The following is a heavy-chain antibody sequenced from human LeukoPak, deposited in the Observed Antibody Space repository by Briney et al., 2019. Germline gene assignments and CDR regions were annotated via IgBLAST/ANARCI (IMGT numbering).Heavy chain of an antibody. V-gene: IGHV5-51*01. D-gene: IGHD2-2*02. CDR1: GYRFTNYW. Sequence: PGESLKISCKGSGYRFTNYWIGWVRQMPGKGLEWMGLIYPDDSDTRYSPSFQGQVTISADKSISTAYLQWSSLKASDTAMYYCAIGGDSTTSRYRCFDYWGQGTLVTVSS. CDR2: IYPDDSDT. J-gene: IGHJ4*02. CDR3: AIGGDSTTSRYRCFDY.